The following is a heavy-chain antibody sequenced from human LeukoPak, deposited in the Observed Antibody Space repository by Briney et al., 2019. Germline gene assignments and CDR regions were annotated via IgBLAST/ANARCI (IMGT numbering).Heavy chain of an antibody. J-gene: IGHJ6*03. V-gene: IGHV3-21*01. D-gene: IGHD1-1*01. CDR1: GITFSNYN. CDR2: ITSSSSYT. Sequence: PGGSLRLSCAAPGITFSNYNMNWVRQAPGKSLEWISSITSSSSYTFYADSVKGRFTISRDNAKNSLYLQMNSLRVEDTAIYYCARDPYNGAYSEGYYYYYMDVWGKGTTVTVSS. CDR3: ARDPYNGAYSEGYYYYYMDV.